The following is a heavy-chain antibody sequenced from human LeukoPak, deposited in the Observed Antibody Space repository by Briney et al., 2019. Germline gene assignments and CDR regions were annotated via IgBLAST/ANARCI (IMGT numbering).Heavy chain of an antibody. Sequence: ASVKVSCKASGYTFTGYYMHWVRQAPGQGLEWMGWINPNSGGTNYAQKFQGRVTMTRDTSISTAYMEPSRLRSDDTAVYYCARAITMVRGVTDYWGQGTLVTVSS. D-gene: IGHD3-10*01. CDR2: INPNSGGT. CDR1: GYTFTGYY. CDR3: ARAITMVRGVTDY. J-gene: IGHJ4*02. V-gene: IGHV1-2*02.